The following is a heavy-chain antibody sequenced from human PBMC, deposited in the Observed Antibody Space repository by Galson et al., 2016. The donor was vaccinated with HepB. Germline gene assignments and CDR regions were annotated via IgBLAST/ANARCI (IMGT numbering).Heavy chain of an antibody. V-gene: IGHV2-5*02. D-gene: IGHD3-9*01. CDR2: VYWDSDK. CDR3: AHGRDSHTGPYGIGLTPFDS. CDR1: GFSLSTRGVS. J-gene: IGHJ4*02. Sequence: PALVKPTQTLTLTCTFSGFSLSTRGVSVGWIRQPPGKALEWLAVVYWDSDKNYSPSLKNRLTITEDPSTNRVVLKMTNVDPVDTGTYYCAHGRDSHTGPYGIGLTPFDSWGQGIPVTVSS.